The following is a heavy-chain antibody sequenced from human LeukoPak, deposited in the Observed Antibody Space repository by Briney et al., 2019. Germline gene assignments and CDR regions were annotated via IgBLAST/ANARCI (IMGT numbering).Heavy chain of an antibody. D-gene: IGHD3-22*01. J-gene: IGHJ3*02. CDR1: GGTFSSYA. Sequence: SVKVSCKASGGTFSSYAISWVRQAPGQGLEWMGGIIPIFGTANYAQKFQGRVTITADESTSTAYMELSSLRSEDAAVYYCARRKDYDSSSDAFDIWGQGTMVTVSS. CDR2: IIPIFGTA. V-gene: IGHV1-69*13. CDR3: ARRKDYDSSSDAFDI.